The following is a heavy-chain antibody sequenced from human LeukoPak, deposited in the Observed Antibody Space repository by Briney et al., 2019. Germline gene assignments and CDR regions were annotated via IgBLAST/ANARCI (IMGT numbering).Heavy chain of an antibody. CDR1: GYTFTGYY. D-gene: IGHD1-26*01. V-gene: IGHV1-2*02. CDR3: ARSIVGATGSGNWFDP. J-gene: IGHJ5*02. CDR2: INPNSGGT. Sequence: ASVKVSCKASGYTFTGYYMHWVRQAPGQGLEWMGWINPNSGGTNYAQKFQGRVTMTTDTSTSTAYMELRSLRSDDTAVYYCARSIVGATGSGNWFDPWGQGTLVTVSS.